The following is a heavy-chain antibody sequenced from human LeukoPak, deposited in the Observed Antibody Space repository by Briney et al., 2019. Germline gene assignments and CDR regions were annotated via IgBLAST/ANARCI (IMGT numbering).Heavy chain of an antibody. CDR2: IYYSGST. CDR3: ARGAVVVPAAMGTSNWFDP. V-gene: IGHV4-59*01. CDR1: GGSISSYY. J-gene: IGHJ5*02. Sequence: SETLSLTCTVSGGSISSYYWSWIRQPPGKGLEWIGYIYYSGSTNYNPSLKSRVTISVDTSKNQLSLKLSSVTAADTAVYYCARGAVVVPAAMGTSNWFDPWGQGTLVTVSS. D-gene: IGHD2-2*01.